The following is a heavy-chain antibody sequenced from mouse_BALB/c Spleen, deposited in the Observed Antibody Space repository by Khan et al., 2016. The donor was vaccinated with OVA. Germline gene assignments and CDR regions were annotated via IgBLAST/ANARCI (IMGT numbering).Heavy chain of an antibody. D-gene: IGHD2-2*01. CDR1: GYTFTSYW. V-gene: IGHV1-5*01. CDR3: TRVGYLFAD. J-gene: IGHJ3*01. CDR2: ISPGNSAT. Sequence: VQLQQSGTVLARPGTSVKMSCKASGYTFTSYWMHWVKQRHGKGLEWIGAISPGNSATSYNQTFKGTATLNAVTSTSTAYMDLSSLTNEDSAVYYCTRVGYLFADWCQGTLVTVSA.